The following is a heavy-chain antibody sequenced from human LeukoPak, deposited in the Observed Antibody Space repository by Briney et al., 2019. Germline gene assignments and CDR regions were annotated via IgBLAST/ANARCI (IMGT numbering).Heavy chain of an antibody. CDR1: GGSISSYY. J-gene: IGHJ4*02. CDR2: IYYSGST. Sequence: SETLSLTCTVSGGSISSYYWSWIRQPPGKGLEWIGYIYYSGSTNYNPSLKSRVTISVDTSKNQFSLKLSSVTAADTAVYYCARGLIAAVFFDYWGQGTLVTVSS. CDR3: ARGLIAAVFFDY. D-gene: IGHD6-13*01. V-gene: IGHV4-59*01.